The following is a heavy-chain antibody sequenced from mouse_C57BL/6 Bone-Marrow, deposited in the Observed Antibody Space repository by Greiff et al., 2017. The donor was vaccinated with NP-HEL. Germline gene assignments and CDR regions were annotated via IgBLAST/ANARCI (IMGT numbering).Heavy chain of an antibody. D-gene: IGHD2-1*01. CDR1: GFTFSDYY. Sequence: EVKLVESEGGLVQPGSSMKLSCTASGFTFSDYYMAWVRQVPEKGLEWVANINYDGSSTYYLDSLKSRFIISRDNAKNILYLQMSSLKSEDTATYYCARRRIYYGLDYWGQGTTLTVSS. V-gene: IGHV5-16*01. CDR3: ARRRIYYGLDY. CDR2: INYDGSST. J-gene: IGHJ2*01.